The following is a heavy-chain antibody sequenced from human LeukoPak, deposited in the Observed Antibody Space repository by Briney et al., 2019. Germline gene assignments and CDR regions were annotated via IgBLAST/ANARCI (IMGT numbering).Heavy chain of an antibody. J-gene: IGHJ4*02. Sequence: SETLSLTCTVSGGSISSSSYYWGWIRQPPGKGLEWIGSIYYSGSTYYNPSLKSRVTISVDTPKNQFSLKLSSVTAADTAVYYCARLTMVQGAIITDYFDYWGQGTLVTVSS. V-gene: IGHV4-39*01. CDR3: ARLTMVQGAIITDYFDY. CDR2: IYYSGST. D-gene: IGHD3-10*01. CDR1: GGSISSSSYY.